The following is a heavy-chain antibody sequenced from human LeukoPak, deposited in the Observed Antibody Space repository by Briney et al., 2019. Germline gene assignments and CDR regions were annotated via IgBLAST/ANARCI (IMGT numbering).Heavy chain of an antibody. CDR3: ARAAY. CDR2: IKQDGSEK. CDR1: GFTFSSQW. Sequence: GGSLRLPCAASGFTFSSQWMSWVRQAPGKGLEWVANIKQDGSEKYYVDSVKGRFTISRDNAKNSVYLQMNSRRAEDTGVYYGARAAYWGQGTLVTVSS. J-gene: IGHJ4*02. V-gene: IGHV3-7*01.